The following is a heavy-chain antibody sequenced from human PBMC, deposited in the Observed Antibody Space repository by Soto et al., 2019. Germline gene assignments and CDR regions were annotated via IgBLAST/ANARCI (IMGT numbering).Heavy chain of an antibody. J-gene: IGHJ4*02. CDR3: ARGGHSLNIVATTQDY. CDR2: MNPNSGNT. D-gene: IGHD5-12*01. Sequence: GASVKVSCKASGYTFTSYDINWVRQATGQGLEWMGWMNPNSGNTGYAQKFQGRVTMTRNTSISTAYMELSSLRSEDTAVYYCARGGHSLNIVATTQDYWGQGTLVTVPS. CDR1: GYTFTSYD. V-gene: IGHV1-8*01.